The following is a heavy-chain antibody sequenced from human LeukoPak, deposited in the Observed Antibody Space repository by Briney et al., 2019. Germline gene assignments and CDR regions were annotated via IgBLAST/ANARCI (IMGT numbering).Heavy chain of an antibody. V-gene: IGHV4-30-2*01. CDR3: ASADMSYGDSYYSDY. CDR1: GGSISSGGYS. CDR2: IYHSGST. Sequence: SETLSLTCAVSGGSISSGGYSWSWIRQPPGKGLEWIGYIYHSGSTYYNPSLKSRVTISVDRSKNQFSLKLSSVTAADTAVYYCASADMSYGDSYYSDYWGQGTLVTVSS. J-gene: IGHJ4*02. D-gene: IGHD4-17*01.